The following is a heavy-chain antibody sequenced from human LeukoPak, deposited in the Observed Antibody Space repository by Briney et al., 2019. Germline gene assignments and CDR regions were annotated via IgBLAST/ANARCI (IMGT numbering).Heavy chain of an antibody. Sequence: TSETLSLTCTVSGGSISSSSYYWGWIRQPPGKGLEWIGSIYYSGSTYYIPSLKSRVTISVDTSKNQFSLRLSSVTAADTAVYYCASYEEQWPILYPWGQGTLVTVSS. CDR1: GGSISSSSYY. D-gene: IGHD6-19*01. CDR3: ASYEEQWPILYP. CDR2: IYYSGST. V-gene: IGHV4-39*01. J-gene: IGHJ5*02.